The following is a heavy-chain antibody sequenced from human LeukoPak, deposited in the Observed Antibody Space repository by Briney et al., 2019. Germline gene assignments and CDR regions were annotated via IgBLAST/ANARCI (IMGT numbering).Heavy chain of an antibody. CDR3: AKNPYEYYFDY. J-gene: IGHJ4*02. Sequence: ASVKVSCKASGYTLTGYYMHWLRQAPGQGLEWMGWINPNSGDTNYAQKFQGRVAMTRDTSISTAYMELSRLTSDDTAVYYCAKNPYEYYFDYWGQGTLVTVSS. D-gene: IGHD5-12*01. CDR2: INPNSGDT. CDR1: GYTLTGYY. V-gene: IGHV1-2*02.